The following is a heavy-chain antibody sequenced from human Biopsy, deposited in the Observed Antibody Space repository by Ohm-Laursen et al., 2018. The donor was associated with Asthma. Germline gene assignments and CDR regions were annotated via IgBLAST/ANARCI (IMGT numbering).Heavy chain of an antibody. Sequence: SLRLSCAASGFTFSSYGMHWVRQAPGKGLEWVAVISYDGSNKYYTDSVKGRFTISRDNSKNTLYLQMNSLRAEDTAVYYCAKESGSNYAFDIWGQGTMVTVSS. D-gene: IGHD1-1*01. V-gene: IGHV3-30*18. CDR1: GFTFSSYG. CDR2: ISYDGSNK. CDR3: AKESGSNYAFDI. J-gene: IGHJ3*02.